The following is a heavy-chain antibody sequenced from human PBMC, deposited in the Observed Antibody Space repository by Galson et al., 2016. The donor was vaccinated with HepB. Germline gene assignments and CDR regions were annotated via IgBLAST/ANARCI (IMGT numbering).Heavy chain of an antibody. CDR3: LGFGY. CDR2: IKEDGSET. V-gene: IGHV3-7*01. Sequence: SLRLSCVASGFSFSTYWVAWVRQAPGKGLEWVANIKEDGSETFYADSVKGRFSISRDNAKNSVYLQMNSLRAEDTAVYYCLGFGYWGQGTLVTVSS. D-gene: IGHD3-10*01. J-gene: IGHJ4*02. CDR1: GFSFSTYW.